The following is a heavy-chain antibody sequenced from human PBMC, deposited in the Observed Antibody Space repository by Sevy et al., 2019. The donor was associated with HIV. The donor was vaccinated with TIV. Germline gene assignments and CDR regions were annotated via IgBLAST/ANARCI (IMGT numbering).Heavy chain of an antibody. D-gene: IGHD3-22*01. V-gene: IGHV1-2*06. Sequence: ASVKVSCKASGYTFTGYYMHWVRQAPGQGLEWMGRINPNSGGTNYAQKFQGRVTMTRDTSISTAYMELSRLGSDDTAVYYCARVALLHDSDYWGQGTLVTVSS. CDR2: INPNSGGT. CDR1: GYTFTGYY. J-gene: IGHJ4*02. CDR3: ARVALLHDSDY.